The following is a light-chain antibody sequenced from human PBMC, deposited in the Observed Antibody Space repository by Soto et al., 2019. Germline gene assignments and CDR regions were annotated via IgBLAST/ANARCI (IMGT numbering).Light chain of an antibody. CDR3: HQYESSPQT. V-gene: IGKV3-20*01. Sequence: DIVLTQSPGSLSLSPGEGGNLXCRASQSFNMGELAWYQRQPGQAPRLLFFGASDRATGSPHRFSGSGSGTDFTLPISRLEPDDFAVYYGHQYESSPQTFGRGTKVEIK. CDR2: GAS. J-gene: IGKJ4*02. CDR1: QSFNMGE.